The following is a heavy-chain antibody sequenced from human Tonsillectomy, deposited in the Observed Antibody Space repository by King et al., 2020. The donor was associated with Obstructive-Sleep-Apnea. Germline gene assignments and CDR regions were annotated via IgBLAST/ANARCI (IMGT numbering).Heavy chain of an antibody. D-gene: IGHD5-24*01. CDR2: RNYSGST. J-gene: IGHJ4*02. CDR1: AGSMSPYY. V-gene: IGHV4-59*01. CDR3: ARGDGYNIF. Sequence: QLQESGPGLVKPSETLSLTCTVSAGSMSPYYWSWIRQPPGKGLEWIGYRNYSGSTNYNPSLKSRVTISVDTSKNQFSLKLKSVTAADTAVYYCARGDGYNIFWGQGTQVTVSS.